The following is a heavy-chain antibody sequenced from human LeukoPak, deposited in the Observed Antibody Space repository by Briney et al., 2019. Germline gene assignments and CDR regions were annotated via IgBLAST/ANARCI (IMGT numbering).Heavy chain of an antibody. V-gene: IGHV3-23*01. CDR3: AKDDDWGRYKH. J-gene: IGHJ1*01. D-gene: IGHD3-16*01. CDR1: GFTFSSNS. Sequence: GGSLRLSCAASGFTFSSNSMNWVRQAPGKGLEWVSGISPSGGITYYTDSVKGRFTISRDNSKNTQSLQMNSLRAEDTAVYYCAKDDDWGRYKHWGQGTLVTVSS. CDR2: ISPSGGIT.